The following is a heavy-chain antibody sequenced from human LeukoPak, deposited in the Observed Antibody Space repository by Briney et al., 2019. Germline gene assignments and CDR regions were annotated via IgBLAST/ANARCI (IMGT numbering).Heavy chain of an antibody. Sequence: SETLSLTCTVSGGSISSYYWSWIRQSPGKGLEWIGYIYSSGSTKYNPSLSGRVTISVDTSKNHFSLRLSSVTAPDTAVYYCARHFGTGGRSTDAFDIWGQGTMVTVSS. CDR2: IYSSGST. V-gene: IGHV4-59*08. D-gene: IGHD1-1*01. J-gene: IGHJ3*02. CDR1: GGSISSYY. CDR3: ARHFGTGGRSTDAFDI.